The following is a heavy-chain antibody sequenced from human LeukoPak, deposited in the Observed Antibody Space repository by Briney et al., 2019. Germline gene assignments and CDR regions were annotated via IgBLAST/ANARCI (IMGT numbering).Heavy chain of an antibody. CDR2: INPSGGST. Sequence: GASVKVSCKASGYTFTSYYMHWVRQAPGQGLEWMGIINPSGGSTSYAQKFQGRVTMTRDTSTSTVYMELSSLRSEDTAVYYCASVSGGGKSGYYFDYWGQGTLVTVSS. CDR3: ASVSGGGKSGYYFDY. CDR1: GYTFTSYY. J-gene: IGHJ4*02. D-gene: IGHD2-15*01. V-gene: IGHV1-46*01.